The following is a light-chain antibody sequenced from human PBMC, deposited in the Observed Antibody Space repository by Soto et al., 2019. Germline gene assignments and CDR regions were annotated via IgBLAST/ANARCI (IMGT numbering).Light chain of an antibody. Sequence: QLVVTQSPSASASLGASVKLTCTLSSGHSSSAIAWHQQRPEKGPRFLMRLNSDGSHSKGDGIPDRFSGSSSGAERYLTISRLQSEDGADYYCQTWGAGIRVFGGGTKLTVL. J-gene: IGLJ3*02. CDR1: SGHSSSA. CDR2: LNSDGSH. CDR3: QTWGAGIRV. V-gene: IGLV4-69*01.